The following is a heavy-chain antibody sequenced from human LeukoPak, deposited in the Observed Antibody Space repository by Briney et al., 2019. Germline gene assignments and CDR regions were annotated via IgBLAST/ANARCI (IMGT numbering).Heavy chain of an antibody. D-gene: IGHD3-3*01. CDR2: MSPNSGDT. CDR3: ARDYSYDFWSGYSGGAGSYFRY. CDR1: GYTFTSYD. V-gene: IGHV1-8*01. J-gene: IGHJ4*02. Sequence: ASVKVSCKASGYTFTSYDFNWVRQATGQRPEWMGWMSPNSGDTGYAQKFQDRVTMTRNTSISTAYMELSSLRSEDTAVYYCARDYSYDFWSGYSGGAGSYFRYWGQGTLVTVSS.